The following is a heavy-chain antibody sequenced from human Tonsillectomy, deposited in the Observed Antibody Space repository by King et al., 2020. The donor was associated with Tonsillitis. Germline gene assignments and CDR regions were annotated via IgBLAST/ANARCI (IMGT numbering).Heavy chain of an antibody. D-gene: IGHD3-9*01. J-gene: IGHJ6*02. V-gene: IGHV3-7*03. CDR2: IKQDGSET. CDR3: ARADDIFTFPYGMDV. Sequence: EVQLVESGGGLVQPGGSLRLYCAASGFTFSSHWMNWIRQAPGQGLEWVANIKQDGSETYYVDSVKGRFTISRDNAKNSLYLQMNSLRADDTAVYYCARADDIFTFPYGMDVWGQGTTVTVSS. CDR1: GFTFSSHW.